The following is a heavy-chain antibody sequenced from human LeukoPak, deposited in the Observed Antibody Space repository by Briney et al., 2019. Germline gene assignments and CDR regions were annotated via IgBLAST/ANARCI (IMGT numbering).Heavy chain of an antibody. J-gene: IGHJ4*02. D-gene: IGHD6-19*01. V-gene: IGHV3-74*01. CDR2: ISPGGSYS. CDR3: VRGTSDWNGLDY. Sequence: GGSLRLSCATSGFTLSIYWMHWVRQVPGKGLVSVSCISPGGSYSSYADSAKGRFTISRDNARNTVHLQMDSLRAEDTAVYYCVRGTSDWNGLDYWGQGTLVTVSS. CDR1: GFTLSIYW.